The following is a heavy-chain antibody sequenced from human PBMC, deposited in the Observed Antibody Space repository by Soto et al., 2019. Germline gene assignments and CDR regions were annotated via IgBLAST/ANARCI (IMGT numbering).Heavy chain of an antibody. CDR1: GFTFSNYY. CDR2: IKQDGGEK. D-gene: IGHD3-10*01. Sequence: EVQLVESGGGLVQPGGSLRLSCAASGFTFSNYYMTWVRQAPGKGLEWVANIKQDGGEKYYVDSVKGRFTISRDNAKNSLHLQMHSLRAEDTAVYYWARGRYFYGSGSYRYRLDYWGQGTLVTVSS. V-gene: IGHV3-7*01. J-gene: IGHJ4*02. CDR3: ARGRYFYGSGSYRYRLDY.